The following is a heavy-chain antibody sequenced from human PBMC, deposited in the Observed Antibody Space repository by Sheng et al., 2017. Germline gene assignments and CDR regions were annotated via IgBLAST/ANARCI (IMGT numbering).Heavy chain of an antibody. Sequence: EVHLAESGGGLVQPGGSLRLSCVVSGLTFSNSAFHWVRQAPGKGLEWVGRIRSKPSNYATLYAGSMNGRFTISRDDSKNTTYLHMTSLRTDDTAIYYCTKPGGGSLVGVDYWGQGTLVTVSS. D-gene: IGHD1-26*01. V-gene: IGHV3-73*02. J-gene: IGHJ4*02. CDR2: IRSKPSNYAT. CDR1: GLTFSNSA. CDR3: TKPGGGSLVGVDY.